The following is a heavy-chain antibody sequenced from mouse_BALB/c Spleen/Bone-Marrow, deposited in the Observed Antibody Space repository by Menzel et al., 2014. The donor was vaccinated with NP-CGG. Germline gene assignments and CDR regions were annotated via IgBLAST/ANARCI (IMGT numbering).Heavy chain of an antibody. Sequence: EVKLVESGGGLVQPGGSLKLSCAASGFTFSSYTMSWVRQTPEKRLEWVAYISNGGGSTCYPDTVKGRFTISRDNAKNTLYLQMSSLKSEDTAMYYCARHGYYGSRAMDYWGQGTSVTVSS. CDR1: GFTFSSYT. V-gene: IGHV5-12-2*01. CDR3: ARHGYYGSRAMDY. D-gene: IGHD1-1*01. J-gene: IGHJ4*01. CDR2: ISNGGGST.